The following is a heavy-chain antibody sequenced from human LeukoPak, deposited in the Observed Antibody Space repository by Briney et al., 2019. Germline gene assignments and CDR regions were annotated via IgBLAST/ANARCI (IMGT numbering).Heavy chain of an antibody. Sequence: SETLSLTCTVSGGSISSYYWSWIRQPPGKGLEWIGYIYTSGSTNYNPSLKSRVTISVDTSKNQFSLKLSSVTAAYTAVYYCARQSDFWSGSGIFDYWGQGTLVTVSS. CDR2: IYTSGST. D-gene: IGHD3-3*01. CDR3: ARQSDFWSGSGIFDY. CDR1: GGSISSYY. J-gene: IGHJ4*02. V-gene: IGHV4-4*09.